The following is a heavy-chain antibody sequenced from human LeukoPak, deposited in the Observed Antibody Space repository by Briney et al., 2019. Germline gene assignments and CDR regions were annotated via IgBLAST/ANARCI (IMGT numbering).Heavy chain of an antibody. D-gene: IGHD4-23*01. Sequence: SETLSLTCAVYGGSFSGYYWSWIRQPPGKGLEWIGEINHSGSTNYNPSLKSRVTISVDTSKNQFSLKLSSVTAADTAVYYCARGRVKYGGNAVLSGYWGQGTLVTVSS. CDR1: GGSFSGYY. CDR2: INHSGST. V-gene: IGHV4-34*01. CDR3: ARGRVKYGGNAVLSGY. J-gene: IGHJ4*02.